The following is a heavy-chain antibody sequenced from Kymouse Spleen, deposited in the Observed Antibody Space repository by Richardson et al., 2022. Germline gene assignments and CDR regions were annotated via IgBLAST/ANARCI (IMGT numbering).Heavy chain of an antibody. J-gene: IGHJ4*02. CDR1: GGSVSSGSYY. V-gene: IGHV4-61*01. CDR3: ARDGYDSSGYYYYYFDY. D-gene: IGHD3-22*01. CDR2: IYYSGST. Sequence: QVQLQESGPGLVKPSETLSLTCTVSGGSVSSGSYYWSWIRQPPGKGLEWIGYIYYSGSTNYNPSLKSRVTISVDTSKNQFSLKLSSVTAADTAVYYCARDGYDSSGYYYYYFDYWGQGTLVTVSS.